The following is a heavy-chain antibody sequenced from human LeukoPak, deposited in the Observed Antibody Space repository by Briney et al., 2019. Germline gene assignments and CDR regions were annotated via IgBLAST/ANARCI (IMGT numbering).Heavy chain of an antibody. CDR1: GYTLTELS. D-gene: IGHD3-16*01. Sequence: ASVKVSCKVSGYTLTELSMHWVRQAPGKGLEWMGGFDPEDGETIHAQKFQGRVTMTEDTSTDTAYMELSSLRSEDTAVYYCAAGVSQGGYYFDYWGQGTLVTVSS. CDR3: AAGVSQGGYYFDY. V-gene: IGHV1-24*01. CDR2: FDPEDGET. J-gene: IGHJ4*02.